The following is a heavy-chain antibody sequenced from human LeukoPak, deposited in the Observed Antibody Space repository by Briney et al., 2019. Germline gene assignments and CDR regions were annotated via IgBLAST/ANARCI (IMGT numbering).Heavy chain of an antibody. CDR1: GGSFSGSNSY. V-gene: IGHV4-39*01. Sequence: PSETLSLTCAVSGGSFSGSNSYWGWIRQPPGKGLEWTATIHYSGSTYYNPSLKSRATISVDTSKNQFSLKLSSVTAADTAVYYCARLFGYNSGNRWFDPWGQGTLVTVSS. D-gene: IGHD6-19*01. CDR2: IHYSGST. CDR3: ARLFGYNSGNRWFDP. J-gene: IGHJ5*02.